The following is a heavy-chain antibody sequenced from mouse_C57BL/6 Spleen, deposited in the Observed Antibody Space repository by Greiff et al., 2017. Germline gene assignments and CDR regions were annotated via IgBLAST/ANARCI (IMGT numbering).Heavy chain of an antibody. J-gene: IGHJ4*01. CDR1: GYAFSSYW. CDR3: ARQRQLRPYYYAMDY. D-gene: IGHD3-2*02. CDR2: LYPGDGDT. V-gene: IGHV1-80*01. Sequence: QVQLQQSGAELVKPGASVKISCKASGYAFSSYWMNWVKQRPGKGLEWIGQLYPGDGDTNYNGKFKGKATLTADKSSSTAYMLLSSLTTEDSAVYFCARQRQLRPYYYAMDYWGQGTSVTVSS.